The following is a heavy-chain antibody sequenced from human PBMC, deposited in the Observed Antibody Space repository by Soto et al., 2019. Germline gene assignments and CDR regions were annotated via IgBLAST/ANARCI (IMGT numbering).Heavy chain of an antibody. D-gene: IGHD3-10*01. CDR2: IDWDDDK. CDR3: ARTDTYYYGSGSYSNWFDP. J-gene: IGHJ5*02. CDR1: GFSLSTSGMC. Sequence: SGPTLVNPTQTLTLTCTFSGFSLSTSGMCVSWIRQPPGQALEWLARIDWDDDKYYSTSLKTRLTISKDTSKNQVVLTMTNMDPVDTATYYCARTDTYYYGSGSYSNWFDPWGQGTLVTVSS. V-gene: IGHV2-70*11.